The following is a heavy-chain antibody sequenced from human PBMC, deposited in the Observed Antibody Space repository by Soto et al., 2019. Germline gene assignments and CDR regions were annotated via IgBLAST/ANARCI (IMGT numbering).Heavy chain of an antibody. CDR3: ERDGSSGWNYYYGLDV. J-gene: IGHJ6*02. Sequence: GGSLRLSCAASGFTFSSYWMHWVRQAPGKGLVWVSRINSDGSSTSYADSVKGRFTISRDNAKNTLYLQMNSLRAEDTAVYYCERDGSSGWNYYYGLDVWGQGTPATVS. V-gene: IGHV3-74*01. CDR2: INSDGSST. CDR1: GFTFSSYW. D-gene: IGHD6-19*01.